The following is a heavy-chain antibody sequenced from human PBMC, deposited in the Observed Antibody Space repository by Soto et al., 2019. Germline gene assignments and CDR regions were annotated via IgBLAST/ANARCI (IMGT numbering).Heavy chain of an antibody. Sequence: HGESLKISCKGSGYSFTSYWIGWVRQMPGKGLEWMGIIYPGDSDTRYSPSFQGQVTISADKSISTAYLQWSSLKASDTAMYYCARLWVVPAAMGTLVPDWFDPWGQGTLVTVSS. V-gene: IGHV5-51*01. CDR3: ARLWVVPAAMGTLVPDWFDP. CDR2: IYPGDSDT. D-gene: IGHD2-2*01. CDR1: GYSFTSYW. J-gene: IGHJ5*02.